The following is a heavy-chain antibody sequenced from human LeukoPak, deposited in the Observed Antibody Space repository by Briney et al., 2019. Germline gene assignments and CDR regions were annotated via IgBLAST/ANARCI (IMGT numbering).Heavy chain of an antibody. J-gene: IGHJ4*02. CDR1: GFTFSSYA. Sequence: GGSLRLSCAASGFTFSSYAMSWVRQAQGKGLEWVSAISGSGGSTYYADSVKGRFTISRDNSKNTLYLQMNSLRAEDTAVYYCATGLWQSYYYDSSGRPFDYWGQGTLVTVSS. D-gene: IGHD3-22*01. V-gene: IGHV3-23*01. CDR3: ATGLWQSYYYDSSGRPFDY. CDR2: ISGSGGST.